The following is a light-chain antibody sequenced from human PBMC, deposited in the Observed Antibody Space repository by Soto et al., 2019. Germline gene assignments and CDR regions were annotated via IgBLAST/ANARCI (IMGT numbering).Light chain of an antibody. CDR3: QQFSA. CDR2: GVY. J-gene: IGKJ1*01. V-gene: IGKV3-20*01. CDR1: QSVSGNY. Sequence: EIVLTQSPGTLSLSPGERATLSCRTGQSVSGNYLIWYQQKPGQPPRLLIYGVYSRAPGIPDRFSGSGSETDFTLTISGLEPEDFAVYYCQQFSAFGQGTKVELK.